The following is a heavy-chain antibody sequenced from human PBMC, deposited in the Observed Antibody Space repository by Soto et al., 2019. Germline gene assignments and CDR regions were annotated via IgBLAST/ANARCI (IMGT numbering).Heavy chain of an antibody. CDR3: AKVSRKGSARDFDY. CDR2: VNPNNGDT. D-gene: IGHD3-10*01. Sequence: QVQLVQSGAELKKPGASVKVSCKASGYTFSNYDMNWVRQATEQGPEWIGWVNPNNGDTGYAQKFQGRVTLTTDISTTTTHMELTSLRSEDTDIYYCAKVSRKGSARDFDYWGQGTLITVSS. V-gene: IGHV1-8*01. CDR1: GYTFSNYD. J-gene: IGHJ4*02.